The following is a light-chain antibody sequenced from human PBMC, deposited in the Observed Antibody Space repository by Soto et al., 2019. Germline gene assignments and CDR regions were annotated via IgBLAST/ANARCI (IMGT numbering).Light chain of an antibody. V-gene: IGKV3-11*01. Sequence: EVVLTQSPATLSVSPGEGATLSCRASQSVYNYLAWYQQKPGLAPRIIIYDVSKRATGIPARFSGSGSGIDLPLPLRGLEPEDFAVYYCQELYHWPPLTFGRGTKVEIK. CDR1: QSVYNY. CDR3: QELYHWPPLT. J-gene: IGKJ4*01. CDR2: DVS.